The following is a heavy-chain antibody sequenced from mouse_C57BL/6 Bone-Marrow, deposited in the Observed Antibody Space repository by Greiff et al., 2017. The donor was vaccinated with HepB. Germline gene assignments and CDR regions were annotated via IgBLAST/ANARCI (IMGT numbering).Heavy chain of an antibody. J-gene: IGHJ4*01. CDR1: GYTFTSYW. CDR2: IHPSDSDT. D-gene: IGHD1-1*01. Sequence: QVQLQQPGAELVKPGASVKVSCKASGYTFTSYWMHWVKQRPGQGLEWIGRIHPSDSDTNYNQKFKGKATLTVDKSSSTAYMQLSSLTSEDSAVYDCAIDTTVVADYAMDYWGQGTSVTVSS. V-gene: IGHV1-74*01. CDR3: AIDTTVVADYAMDY.